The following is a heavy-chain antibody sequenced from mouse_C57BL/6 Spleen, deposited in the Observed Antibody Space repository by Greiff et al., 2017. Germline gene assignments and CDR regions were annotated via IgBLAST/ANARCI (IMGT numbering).Heavy chain of an antibody. CDR1: GFTFSSYA. Sequence: EVNVVESGEGLVKPGGSLKLSCAASGFTFSSYAMSWVRQTPEKRLEWVAYISSGGDYIYYADTVKGRFTISRDNARNTLYLQMSSLKSEDTAMYYCTRGGELGTYYFDYWGQGTTLTVSS. CDR2: ISSGGDYI. D-gene: IGHD4-1*01. V-gene: IGHV5-9-1*02. J-gene: IGHJ2*01. CDR3: TRGGELGTYYFDY.